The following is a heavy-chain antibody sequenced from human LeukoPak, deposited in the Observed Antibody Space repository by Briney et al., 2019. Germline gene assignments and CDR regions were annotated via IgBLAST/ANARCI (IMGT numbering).Heavy chain of an antibody. CDR2: ISAYNGNT. Sequence: GASVKVSCKASGYTFTSYGISWVRQAPGQGLEWMGWISAYNGNTNYAQKLQGRVTMTTDTSTSTAYMELRSLRSDDTAVYYCAGDPWELLHQVVGLDYFDYWGQGTLVTVSS. CDR1: GYTFTSYG. CDR3: AGDPWELLHQVVGLDYFDY. D-gene: IGHD1-26*01. J-gene: IGHJ4*02. V-gene: IGHV1-18*01.